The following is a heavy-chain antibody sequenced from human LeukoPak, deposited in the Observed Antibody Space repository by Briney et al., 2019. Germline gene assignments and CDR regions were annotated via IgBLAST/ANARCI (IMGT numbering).Heavy chain of an antibody. CDR1: GFTFDDYA. CDR3: AKSSSGWYEDFDY. CDR2: ISWNSGSI. D-gene: IGHD6-19*01. Sequence: SLRLSCAASGFTFDDYAMHWVRQAPGKGLEWVSGISWNSGSIGYADSVKGRFTISSDNAKNSPYLQMNSLRAEDTALYYCAKSSSGWYEDFDYWGQGTLVTVSS. J-gene: IGHJ4*02. V-gene: IGHV3-9*01.